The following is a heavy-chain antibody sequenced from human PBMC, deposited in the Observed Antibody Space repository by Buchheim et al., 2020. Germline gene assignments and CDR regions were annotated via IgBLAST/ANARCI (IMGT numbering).Heavy chain of an antibody. J-gene: IGHJ4*02. D-gene: IGHD3-9*01. CDR3: ARGLSRRDILTGYLSPPSYYFDY. CDR1: GYTFTSYD. CDR2: MNPNSGNT. V-gene: IGHV1-8*01. Sequence: QVQLVQSGAEVKKPGASVKVSCKASGYTFTSYDINWVRQATGQGLEWMGWMNPNSGNTGYAQKFQGRVTMTRNTSISTAYMELSSLRSEDTAVYYCARGLSRRDILTGYLSPPSYYFDYWGQGTL.